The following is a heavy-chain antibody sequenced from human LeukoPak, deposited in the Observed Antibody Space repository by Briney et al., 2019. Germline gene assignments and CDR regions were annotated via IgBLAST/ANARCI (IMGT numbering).Heavy chain of an antibody. CDR3: ARGSSSSWYSAYYFDY. D-gene: IGHD6-13*01. V-gene: IGHV4-34*01. Sequence: SETLSLTCAVYGGSFSGYYWNWIRQPPGKGLEWIGEINHSGSTNYNPSLKSRVTISVDTSKNQFSLKLSSVTAADTAVYYCARGSSSSWYSAYYFDYWGQGTLVTVSS. CDR2: INHSGST. CDR1: GGSFSGYY. J-gene: IGHJ4*02.